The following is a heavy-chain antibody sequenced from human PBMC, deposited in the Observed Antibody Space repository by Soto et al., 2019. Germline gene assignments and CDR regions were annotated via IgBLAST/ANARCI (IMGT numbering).Heavy chain of an antibody. D-gene: IGHD3-22*01. J-gene: IGHJ3*02. CDR2: IYPGDSDT. Sequence: GESLKISCKGSGYSFTSYWIGWVRQMPGKGLEWMGIIYPGDSDTRYSPSFQGQVTISADKSISTAYLQWSSLKASDTAMYYCARLTDSSGSSWAFDIWGQGTMVTVSS. CDR3: ARLTDSSGSSWAFDI. CDR1: GYSFTSYW. V-gene: IGHV5-51*01.